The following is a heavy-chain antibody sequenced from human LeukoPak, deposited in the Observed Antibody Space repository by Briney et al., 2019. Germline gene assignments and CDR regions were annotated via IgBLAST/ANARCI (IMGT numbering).Heavy chain of an antibody. D-gene: IGHD3-16*01. J-gene: IGHJ5*02. Sequence: SETLSLTCSVSGGSMSGYYWSLIRQPAGKGLEWIGRIHTSGTTYYNPSLKSRVTMSVDTSKNQFSLRLTSVTAADTAVYYCARGDYFDGGGRNWFDPWGQGTLVTVSS. CDR2: IHTSGTT. CDR1: GGSMSGYY. CDR3: ARGDYFDGGGRNWFDP. V-gene: IGHV4-4*07.